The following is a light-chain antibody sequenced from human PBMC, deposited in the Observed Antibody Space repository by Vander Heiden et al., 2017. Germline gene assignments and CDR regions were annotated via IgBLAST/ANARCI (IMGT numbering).Light chain of an antibody. J-gene: IGKJ1*01. V-gene: IGKV1D-12*01. CDR3: QLANSFPWT. Sequence: DIQMTQSPSSVSASVGDRVTITCRASQGISSWLAWYQQKPGKAPMLLMYASSSLQSGVLSRFSGCGSGTDFTLTISSLQPRDFAAYYFQLANSFPWTFGQGTKVEIK. CDR2: ASS. CDR1: QGISSW.